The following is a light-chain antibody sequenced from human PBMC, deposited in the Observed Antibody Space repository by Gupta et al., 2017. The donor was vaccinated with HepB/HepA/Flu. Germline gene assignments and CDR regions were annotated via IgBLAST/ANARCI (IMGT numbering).Light chain of an antibody. Sequence: SYELTQPPSVSVSPGQTARITCSGDALPKQYAYWYQQKPGQAPVLVIYQDSERPSGIPERFSGSSSGTTVTLTISGVQAEDEADYYCQSADSSGTSPVVFGGGTKLTVL. V-gene: IGLV3-25*03. CDR2: QDS. CDR3: QSADSSGTSPVV. CDR1: ALPKQY. J-gene: IGLJ2*01.